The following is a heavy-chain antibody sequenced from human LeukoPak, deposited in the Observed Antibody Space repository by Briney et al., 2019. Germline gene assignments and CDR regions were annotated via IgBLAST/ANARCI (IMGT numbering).Heavy chain of an antibody. V-gene: IGHV4-61*02. CDR3: ARGVWFGSAFDI. CDR2: MYTSGST. Sequence: PSQTLSLTCTVSGGSISGSSYYWNWIRQPAGKGLEWIGRMYTSGSTNYNPSLKSRVTISVDTSKNQFSLKLSFVTAADTAVYYCARGVWFGSAFDIWGQGTMVTVPS. J-gene: IGHJ3*02. D-gene: IGHD3-10*01. CDR1: GGSISGSSYY.